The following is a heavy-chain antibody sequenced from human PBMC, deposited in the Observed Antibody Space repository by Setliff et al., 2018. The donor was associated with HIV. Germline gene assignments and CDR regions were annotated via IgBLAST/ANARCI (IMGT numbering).Heavy chain of an antibody. D-gene: IGHD4-17*01. CDR1: GYTFPGSY. CDR2: INPNSGGT. V-gene: IGHV1-2*04. Sequence: ASVKVSCKTSGYTFPGSYMHWVRLAPGQGLEWMGWINPNSGGTNYAQKFQGWVTVTRHTSISTAYMELSKLRSDDTAVYYCARGQASNDYGVSFWGQGTMVTVSS. J-gene: IGHJ3*01. CDR3: ARGQASNDYGVSF.